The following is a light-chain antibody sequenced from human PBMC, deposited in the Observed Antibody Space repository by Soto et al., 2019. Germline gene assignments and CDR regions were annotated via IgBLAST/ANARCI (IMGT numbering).Light chain of an antibody. Sequence: PSTLSASVGDRVTITCRASQNIDNWLAWYQQKPGKAPKLLIYDASTLESGVPSRFSGSGSGTAFTLTISSLQPDDFATYYCQEYNFFSTFGQGTKVDIK. CDR3: QEYNFFST. V-gene: IGKV1-5*01. CDR2: DAS. CDR1: QNIDNW. J-gene: IGKJ1*01.